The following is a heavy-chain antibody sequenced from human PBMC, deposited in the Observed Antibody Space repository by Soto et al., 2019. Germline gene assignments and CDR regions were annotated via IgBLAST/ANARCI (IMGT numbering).Heavy chain of an antibody. J-gene: IGHJ3*02. CDR1: GYSISSSNW. V-gene: IGHV4-28*01. CDR2: IYYSGST. D-gene: IGHD2-15*01. CDR3: ARTSGADAFDI. Sequence: QVQLQESGPGLVKPSDTLSLTCAVSGYSISSSNWWGWIRQPPGKGLEWIGYIYYSGSTYYSPSLKSPVTMSIDTSKNRFSLKLSSVTAVDTAVYYCARTSGADAFDIWGQGTMVTVSS.